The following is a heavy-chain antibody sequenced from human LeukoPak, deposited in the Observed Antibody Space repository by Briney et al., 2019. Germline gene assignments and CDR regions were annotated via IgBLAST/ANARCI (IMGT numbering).Heavy chain of an antibody. CDR1: GFTFSSYS. V-gene: IGHV3-21*04. Sequence: GGSLRLSCAASGFTFSSYSMNWVRQAPGKGLEWVSSISSSSSYIYYADSVKGRFTISRDNSQNTLYLQMNSLRAEDTAVYYCAKADFTSSWYNGYWGQGTLVTVPS. CDR2: ISSSSSYI. J-gene: IGHJ4*02. D-gene: IGHD6-13*01. CDR3: AKADFTSSWYNGY.